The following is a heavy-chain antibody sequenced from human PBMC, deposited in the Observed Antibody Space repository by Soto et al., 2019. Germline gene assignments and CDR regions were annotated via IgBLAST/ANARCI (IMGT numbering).Heavy chain of an antibody. J-gene: IGHJ6*02. CDR2: ISAYNGNT. V-gene: IGHV1-18*01. CDR3: ARGEVRNYYYYGMDV. CDR1: GYTFTSYG. Sequence: GASVKVSCKASGYTFTSYGISWVRQAPGQGLEWMGWISAYNGNTNYAQKLQGRVTMTTDTSTSTAYMELRSLRSDDTAVYYCARGEVRNYYYYGMDVWGQGTTVTVSS.